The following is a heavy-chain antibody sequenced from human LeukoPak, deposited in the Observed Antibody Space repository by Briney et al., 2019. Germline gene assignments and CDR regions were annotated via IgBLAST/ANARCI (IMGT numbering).Heavy chain of an antibody. V-gene: IGHV4-61*02. CDR2: IYSNGDT. CDR1: GDSISSGSYY. CDR3: ASRHSKQQPYYYYMDI. Sequence: SETLSLTCTVSGDSISSGSYYWSWIRQPAGKGLEWIGRIYSNGDTKFNPSLKGRVTISLDTSKNQFSLKLSSATAADTAVYYCASRHSKQQPYYYYMDIWGKGTTVTVSS. J-gene: IGHJ6*03. D-gene: IGHD6-13*01.